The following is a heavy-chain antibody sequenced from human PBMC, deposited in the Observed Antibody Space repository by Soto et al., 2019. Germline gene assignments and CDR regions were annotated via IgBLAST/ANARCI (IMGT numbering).Heavy chain of an antibody. CDR2: TYYRSKWYI. CDR1: GDSVSSNSAA. Sequence: PSQTLSLTCDISGDSVSSNSAAWNWISPTPSRGLEWLGRTYYRSKWYINYAVSVKSRITVNPDTSKNQFSLQLNSVTPEDTAVYYCARVSWDDGTGHYSMDVWGKGTTGTGSS. V-gene: IGHV6-1*01. J-gene: IGHJ6*04. CDR3: ARVSWDDGTGHYSMDV. D-gene: IGHD2-8*02.